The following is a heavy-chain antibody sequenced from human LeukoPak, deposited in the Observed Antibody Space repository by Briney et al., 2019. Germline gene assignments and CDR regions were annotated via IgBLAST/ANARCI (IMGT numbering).Heavy chain of an antibody. Sequence: GGSLRLSCAASGFTFSDYALGWVRQAPGRGLEWVATLSGSGAGTYYSDSVQGRFTISRDNSKRTLFLQMNSLRAEDTAFYYCAKAGSIPLTTVLTSGWDYWGQGTLVTVSS. CDR1: GFTFSDYA. CDR3: AKAGSIPLTTVLTSGWDY. D-gene: IGHD4-23*01. CDR2: LSGSGAGT. J-gene: IGHJ4*02. V-gene: IGHV3-23*01.